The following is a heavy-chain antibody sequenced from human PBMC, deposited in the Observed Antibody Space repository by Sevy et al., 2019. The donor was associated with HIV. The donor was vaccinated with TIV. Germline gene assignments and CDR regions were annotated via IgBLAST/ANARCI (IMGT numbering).Heavy chain of an antibody. Sequence: GGSLRLSCAASGFTFSSYAMHWVRQAPGKGLEWVAVISYDGSKRFHANSVKGRFSISRDKSKNMVYLQMNGLRIEDTAVYYCARADVDRYYYCYGMDVWGQGTTVTVSS. CDR1: GFTFSSYA. CDR2: ISYDGSKR. J-gene: IGHJ6*02. V-gene: IGHV3-30*01. CDR3: ARADVDRYYYCYGMDV.